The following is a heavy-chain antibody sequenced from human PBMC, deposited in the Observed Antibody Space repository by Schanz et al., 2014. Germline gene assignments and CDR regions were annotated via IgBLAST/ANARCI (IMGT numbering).Heavy chain of an antibody. CDR2: IVPIAGIT. J-gene: IGHJ6*02. CDR3: ARAKRFGDMDV. V-gene: IGHV1-69*02. CDR1: GGTFSSDT. D-gene: IGHD3-10*01. Sequence: QVHLVQSGAEVKKPGSSVKVSCKASGGTFSSDTFSWVRQAPGQGLEWMGRIVPIAGITNYAQRFQGRVTITADKSSDTAYMELRNLRSDDTAVYYCARAKRFGDMDVWRQGTTVTGSS.